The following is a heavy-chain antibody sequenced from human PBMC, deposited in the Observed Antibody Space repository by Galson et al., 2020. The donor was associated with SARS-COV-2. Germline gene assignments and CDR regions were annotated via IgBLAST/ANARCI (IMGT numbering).Heavy chain of an antibody. CDR2: ISYSGST. CDR1: GGSISSGGYY. V-gene: IGHV4-31*03. D-gene: IGHD2-2*01. CDR3: ARARCSSTSCYNYYGMDV. J-gene: IGHJ6*02. Sequence: ETSETLSLTCTVSGGSISSGGYYWSWIRQHPGKGLEWIGYISYSGSTYYNPSLKSRLTISVDTSKNQFSLKLSSVTAADTAVYYCARARCSSTSCYNYYGMDVWGQGTTVTVSS.